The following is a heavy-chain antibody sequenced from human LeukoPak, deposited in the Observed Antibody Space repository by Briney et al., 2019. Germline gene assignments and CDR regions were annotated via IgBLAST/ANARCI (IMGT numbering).Heavy chain of an antibody. V-gene: IGHV4-39*01. D-gene: IGHD2-15*01. CDR3: ARQYCSGGSCYIGY. J-gene: IGHJ4*02. CDR1: GGSISSSSYY. CDR2: IYYSGST. Sequence: ETLSLTCTVSGGSISSSSYYWGWIRQPPGRGLEWIGSIYYSGSTYYNPSLKSRVTISVDTSKNQFSLKLSSVTAADTAVYYCARQYCSGGSCYIGYWGQGTLVTVSS.